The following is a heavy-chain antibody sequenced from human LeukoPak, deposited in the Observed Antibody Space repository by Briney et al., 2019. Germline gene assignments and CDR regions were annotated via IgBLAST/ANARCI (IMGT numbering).Heavy chain of an antibody. CDR3: AKADWFDP. CDR2: ISWNSGSI. Sequence: PGRSLRLSCAASGFTFDDYAMHWVRQAPGKGLEWVSGISWNSGSIGYADSVKGRFTISRDNAKNSLYLQMNSLRAEDTALYYCAKADWFDPWGREPWSPSPQ. CDR1: GFTFDDYA. V-gene: IGHV3-9*01. J-gene: IGHJ5*02.